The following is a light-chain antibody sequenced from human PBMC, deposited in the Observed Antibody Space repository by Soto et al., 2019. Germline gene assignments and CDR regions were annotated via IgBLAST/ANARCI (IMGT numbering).Light chain of an antibody. CDR2: LAS. CDR3: QQYVHWPPV. V-gene: IGKV3-15*01. CDR1: QSVSGN. Sequence: EILMTQSPTTVSLSLGERVTLSCRASQSVSGNLAWYQQKPGQAPRLLISLASSRATGVPARFSGSGSGTEFPLTISGLQSEDFAVYYCQQYVHWPPVFGPGTKVDIK. J-gene: IGKJ3*01.